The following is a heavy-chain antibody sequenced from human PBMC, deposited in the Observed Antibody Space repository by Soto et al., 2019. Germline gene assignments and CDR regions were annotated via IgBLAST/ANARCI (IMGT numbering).Heavy chain of an antibody. V-gene: IGHV3-11*01. CDR2: ISGSDSTI. CDR1: GFAFSDYY. J-gene: IGHJ4*02. Sequence: QVQLVESGGGFVKPGGSLRLSCSASGFAFSDYYMGWVRQAPDKGLEWISYISGSDSTIFYADSVKGRFTVSRDNAKNSLYLQMDSLRAEDTAVYYCARDLPDSYGWGRGHWGQGTLVTVSS. CDR3: ARDLPDSYGWGRGH. D-gene: IGHD3-10*01.